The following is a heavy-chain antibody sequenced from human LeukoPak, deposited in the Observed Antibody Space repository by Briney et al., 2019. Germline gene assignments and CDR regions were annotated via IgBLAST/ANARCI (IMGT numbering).Heavy chain of an antibody. V-gene: IGHV4-39*07. CDR2: IYYSGST. J-gene: IGHJ5*02. CDR1: GGSISSSSYY. CDR3: ARGIMVRGVKGVWWFDP. D-gene: IGHD3-10*01. Sequence: KASETLSLTCTVSGGSISSSSYYWGWIRQPPGKGLEWIGSIYYSGSTYYNPSLKSRVTISVDTSKNQFSLKLSPVTAADTAVYYCARGIMVRGVKGVWWFDPWGQGTLVTVSS.